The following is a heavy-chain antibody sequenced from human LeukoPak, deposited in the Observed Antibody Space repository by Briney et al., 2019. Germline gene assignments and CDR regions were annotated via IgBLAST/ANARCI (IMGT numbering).Heavy chain of an antibody. CDR2: IRHDGSNK. J-gene: IGHJ6*03. CDR3: AKGSKLLVFTRDHYIAV. Sequence: PGGSLRLSCAASGFTFSSYVMHWVRQAPGKGLEWVAFIRHDGSNKYYADSVKGRFTISRDNSKNTLYLQMNSLRAEDTAVYYCAKGSKLLVFTRDHYIAVWGKGTSVTISS. V-gene: IGHV3-30*02. CDR1: GFTFSSYV. D-gene: IGHD3-9*01.